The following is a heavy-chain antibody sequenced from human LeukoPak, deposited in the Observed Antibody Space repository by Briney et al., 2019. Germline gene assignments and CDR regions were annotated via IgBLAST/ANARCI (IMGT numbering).Heavy chain of an antibody. CDR1: GFTFSSYW. Sequence: GGSLRLSCAASGFTFSSYWMSWVRQAPGKGLEWVANIKQDGSEKYYVDSVKGRFTISRDNAKNSLYLQINSLRAEDAALYYCARVPWLVPYFDYWGQGTLVTVSS. J-gene: IGHJ4*02. D-gene: IGHD6-19*01. CDR2: IKQDGSEK. V-gene: IGHV3-7*04. CDR3: ARVPWLVPYFDY.